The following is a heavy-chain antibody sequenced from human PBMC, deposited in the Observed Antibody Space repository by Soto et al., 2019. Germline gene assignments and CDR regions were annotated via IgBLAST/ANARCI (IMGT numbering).Heavy chain of an antibody. CDR1: GFTFSDYY. V-gene: IGHV3-11*01. D-gene: IGHD3-22*01. CDR2: ISSSGSTI. J-gene: IGHJ4*02. CDR3: ARARGYYDSSGYYNDY. Sequence: GGSLRLSCAASGFTFSDYYMSWIRQAPGKGLEWVSYISSSGSTIYYADSVKGRFTISRDNANNSLYLQMNSLRAEDTAVYYCARARGYYDSSGYYNDYWGQGTLVTVS.